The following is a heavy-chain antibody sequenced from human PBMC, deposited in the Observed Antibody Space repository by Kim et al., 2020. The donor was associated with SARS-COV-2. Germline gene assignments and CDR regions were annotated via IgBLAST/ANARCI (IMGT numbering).Heavy chain of an antibody. J-gene: IGHJ6*02. CDR3: AKAASPDIVATIDYYGMDV. V-gene: IGHV3-43*01. Sequence: RFTISRDNSKNSLYLQMNSLRTEDTALYYCAKAASPDIVATIDYYGMDVWGQGTTVTVSS. D-gene: IGHD5-12*01.